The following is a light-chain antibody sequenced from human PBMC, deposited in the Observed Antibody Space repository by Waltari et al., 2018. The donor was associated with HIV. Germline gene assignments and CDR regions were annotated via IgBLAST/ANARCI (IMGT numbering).Light chain of an antibody. J-gene: IGKJ4*01. CDR1: QNVANW. V-gene: IGKV1-16*01. Sequence: DIEMTQSPTSLSAFVGDRVTITCRPSQNVANWLSWFPQTPGKAPKALIYTASSLQRGVPSRFSGSGSGTNFTLTINNLQPEDSGIYYCHQYNNFPLTFGGGTKVEIK. CDR2: TAS. CDR3: HQYNNFPLT.